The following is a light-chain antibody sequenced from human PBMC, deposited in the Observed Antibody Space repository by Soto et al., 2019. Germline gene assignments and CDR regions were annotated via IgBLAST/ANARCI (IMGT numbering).Light chain of an antibody. Sequence: AIRMTQSPSSLSASTGDRVTITCRASQGISSYLAWYQQKPGTAPKLLIYAASTVQSGVPSRFSGSGSGTDFTLPISGLQSEDFATYYCQQYYSYPITFGQGTRLEIK. V-gene: IGKV1-8*01. CDR2: AAS. J-gene: IGKJ5*01. CDR3: QQYYSYPIT. CDR1: QGISSY.